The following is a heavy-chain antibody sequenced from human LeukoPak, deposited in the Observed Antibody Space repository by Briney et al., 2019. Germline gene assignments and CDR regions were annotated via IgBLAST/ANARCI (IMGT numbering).Heavy chain of an antibody. CDR3: ARAFEYSSPSLDY. D-gene: IGHD6-6*01. J-gene: IGHJ4*02. Sequence: PGGSLRLSCAASGFTLSSYSMNWVRQAPGEGLEWVSYISSSGTTIYYADSVKGRFTISRDNAKKSLFLQMNSLRAEDTAVYYCARAFEYSSPSLDYWGQGTLVTVSS. CDR2: ISSSGTTI. CDR1: GFTLSSYS. V-gene: IGHV3-48*01.